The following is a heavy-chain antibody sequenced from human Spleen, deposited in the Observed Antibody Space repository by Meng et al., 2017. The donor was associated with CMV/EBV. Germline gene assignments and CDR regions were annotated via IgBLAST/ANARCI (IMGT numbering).Heavy chain of an antibody. CDR2: IYSGGST. CDR3: ARSYYDFWSGYNWGWFDP. Sequence: FTVSSNYMSWVRQATGKGLEWVSVIYSGGSTDYADSVKGRFTISRDNSKNTLYLQMNSLRAEDTAVYYCARSYYDFWSGYNWGWFDPWGQGTLVTVSS. D-gene: IGHD3-3*01. V-gene: IGHV3-66*02. J-gene: IGHJ5*02. CDR1: FTVSSNY.